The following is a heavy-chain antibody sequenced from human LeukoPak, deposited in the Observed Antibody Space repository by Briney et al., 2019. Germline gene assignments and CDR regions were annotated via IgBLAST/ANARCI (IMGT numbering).Heavy chain of an antibody. J-gene: IGHJ3*02. D-gene: IGHD3-3*01. CDR1: GFTFSDYY. CDR2: ISSSGSTI. Sequence: GGSLRLSCAASGFTFSDYYVSWIRQAPGKGLEWVSYISSSGSTIYYADSVKGRFTISRDNAKNSLYLQMNSLRAEDTAVYYCARDKERGYDFWSGYYTGGAFDIWGQGTMVTVSS. V-gene: IGHV3-11*04. CDR3: ARDKERGYDFWSGYYTGGAFDI.